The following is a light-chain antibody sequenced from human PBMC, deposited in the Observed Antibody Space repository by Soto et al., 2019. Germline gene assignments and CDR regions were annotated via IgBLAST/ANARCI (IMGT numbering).Light chain of an antibody. Sequence: SALTQPASVSASPGQSITISCTGTSSDVGGYNYVSWYQQHPGKAPKLIIYEVNNRPSGVSNRFSGSKSGNTASLTISGLQPEDEADYYCTSYTSRNTYFFGSGTKLTVL. V-gene: IGLV2-14*01. J-gene: IGLJ1*01. CDR3: TSYTSRNTYF. CDR2: EVN. CDR1: SSDVGGYNY.